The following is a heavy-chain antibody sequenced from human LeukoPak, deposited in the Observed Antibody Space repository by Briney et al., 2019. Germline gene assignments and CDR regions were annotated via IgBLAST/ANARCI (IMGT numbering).Heavy chain of an antibody. Sequence: SETLSLTCAVSGGSISGGGYSWSWIRQPPGKGLEWIGYIYHSGSTYYNPSLKSRVTISVDRSKNQFSLKLSSVTAADTAVYYCARMYSSGKAFDYWGQGTLVTVSS. CDR1: GGSISGGGYS. CDR3: ARMYSSGKAFDY. D-gene: IGHD6-19*01. J-gene: IGHJ4*02. V-gene: IGHV4-30-2*01. CDR2: IYHSGST.